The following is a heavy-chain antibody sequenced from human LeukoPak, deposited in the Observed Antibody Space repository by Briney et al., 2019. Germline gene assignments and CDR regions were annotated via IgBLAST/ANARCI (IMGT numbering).Heavy chain of an antibody. CDR1: GYTFTGYY. CDR2: INPNSGGT. V-gene: IGHV1-2*02. Sequence: ASVKVSCKASGYTFTGYYMHWVRQAPGQGLEWMGWINPNSGGTNYAQKFQGRVTMTRDTSISTAYMELSRLRSDDTAVYYCARARRYSGYDYFDYWGQGTLVTVSS. CDR3: ARARRYSGYDYFDY. D-gene: IGHD5-12*01. J-gene: IGHJ4*02.